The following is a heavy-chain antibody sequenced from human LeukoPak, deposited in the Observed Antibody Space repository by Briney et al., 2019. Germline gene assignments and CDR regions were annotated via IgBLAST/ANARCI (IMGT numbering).Heavy chain of an antibody. V-gene: IGHV3-33*08. D-gene: IGHD3-3*01. Sequence: PGGSLRLPCAASGFTFSSYSMNWVRQAPGKGLEGVAVIRYDGSFKDYADSVKGRFTISKDNSKNTLYLEMNSLRAEDTAVYYCARDLGYFRSGSSYFDYWGQGTLVTVSS. J-gene: IGHJ4*02. CDR3: ARDLGYFRSGSSYFDY. CDR1: GFTFSSYS. CDR2: IRYDGSFK.